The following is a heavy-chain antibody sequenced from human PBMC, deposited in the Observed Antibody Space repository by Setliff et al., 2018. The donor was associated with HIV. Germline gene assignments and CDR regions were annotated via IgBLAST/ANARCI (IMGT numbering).Heavy chain of an antibody. CDR3: VRDRGISSFET. Sequence: SQTLSLTCAISGDNVSSGTSAWSWIRQSPSRGLEWLGRTYYRSTWRFGYADSVRGRMSIAPDTSKNQFSMQLKSVTPEDAAVYFCVRDRGISSFETWGQGTKVTVSS. J-gene: IGHJ3*02. CDR1: GDNVSSGTSA. D-gene: IGHD3-10*01. V-gene: IGHV6-1*01. CDR2: TYYRSTWRF.